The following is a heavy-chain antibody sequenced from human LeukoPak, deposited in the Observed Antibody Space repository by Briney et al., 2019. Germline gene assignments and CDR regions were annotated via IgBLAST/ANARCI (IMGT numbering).Heavy chain of an antibody. Sequence: SVKVSCKASGGTFSRYAISWVRQAPGQRLEWMGGIIPIFGTANYAQKFQGRVTITADESTSTAYMELSSLRSEDTAVYYCAHTLGYCSSTSCPKLYYYYYMDVWGKGTTVTVSS. D-gene: IGHD2-2*01. CDR3: AHTLGYCSSTSCPKLYYYYYMDV. V-gene: IGHV1-69*13. CDR2: IIPIFGTA. CDR1: GGTFSRYA. J-gene: IGHJ6*03.